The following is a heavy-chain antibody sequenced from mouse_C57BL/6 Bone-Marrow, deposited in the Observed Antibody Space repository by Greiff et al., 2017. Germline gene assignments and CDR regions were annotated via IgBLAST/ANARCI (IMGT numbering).Heavy chain of an antibody. CDR2: IDPEDGET. Sequence: EVKLMESGAELVKPGASVKLSCTASGFNIKDYYMHWVKQRTEQGLEWIGRIDPEDGETKYAPKFQGKATITADTSSNTAYLQLSSLTSEDTAVYYCASPRGYRWYFDVWGTGTTVTVSS. V-gene: IGHV14-2*01. D-gene: IGHD2-2*01. CDR3: ASPRGYRWYFDV. J-gene: IGHJ1*03. CDR1: GFNIKDYY.